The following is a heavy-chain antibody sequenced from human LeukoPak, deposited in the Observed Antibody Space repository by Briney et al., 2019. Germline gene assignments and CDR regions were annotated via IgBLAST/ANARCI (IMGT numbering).Heavy chain of an antibody. CDR2: INPNSGGT. D-gene: IGHD2-15*01. CDR1: GYTFTGYY. V-gene: IGHV1-2*02. J-gene: IGHJ3*02. CDR3: ARGMVAAALDGFDI. Sequence: ASMKVSRKASGYTFTGYYMHWVRQAPGQGLEWMGWINPNSGGTSNAQKFQGRVTMTSDTSISTAFMELSRLRSDDTAMYYCARGMVAAALDGFDIWGQGTMVTVSS.